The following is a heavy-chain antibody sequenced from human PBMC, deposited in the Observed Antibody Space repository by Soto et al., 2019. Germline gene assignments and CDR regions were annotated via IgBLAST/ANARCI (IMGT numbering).Heavy chain of an antibody. D-gene: IGHD3-22*01. CDR3: ARGGYYDSSGYYGP. CDR2: IYYSGST. Sequence: QVQLQESGPGLVKPSQTLSLTCTVSGGSISSGGYYWSWIRQHPGTGLECIGYIYYSGSTYYNPSLKSRVTISVDTSKNQFSLKLSSVTAADTAVYYCARGGYYDSSGYYGPWGKGALVTVSS. J-gene: IGHJ5*02. CDR1: GGSISSGGYY. V-gene: IGHV4-31*03.